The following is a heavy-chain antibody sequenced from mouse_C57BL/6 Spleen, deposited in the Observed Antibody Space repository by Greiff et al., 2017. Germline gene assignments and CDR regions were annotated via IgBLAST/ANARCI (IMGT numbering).Heavy chain of an antibody. Sequence: VQLQQPGAELVRPGTSVKLSCKASGYTFTSYWMHWVKQRPGQGLEWIGVIDPSDSYTNYNQKFKGKATLTVDTSSSTAYMQLSSLTSEDSAVYDCARSYYGSSYPVDYWGQGTTLTVSS. J-gene: IGHJ2*01. CDR3: ARSYYGSSYPVDY. D-gene: IGHD1-1*01. V-gene: IGHV1-59*01. CDR2: IDPSDSYT. CDR1: GYTFTSYW.